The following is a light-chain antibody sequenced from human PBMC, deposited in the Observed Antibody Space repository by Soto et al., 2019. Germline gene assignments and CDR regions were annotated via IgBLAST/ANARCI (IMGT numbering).Light chain of an antibody. CDR2: GAS. CDR3: QQYNNWPRT. V-gene: IGKV3-15*01. CDR1: QSVSNN. J-gene: IGKJ1*01. Sequence: EIVLTQSPGTLSLSPREIATLSCRASQSVSNNYLAWYQQKPGQAPRLLIYGASTRATGIPARFSGSGSGTEFTLTINSLQSEDFAVYYCQQYNNWPRTFGQGTKVDIK.